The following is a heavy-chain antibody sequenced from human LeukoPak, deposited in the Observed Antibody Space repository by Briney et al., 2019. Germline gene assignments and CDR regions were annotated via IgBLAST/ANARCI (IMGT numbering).Heavy chain of an antibody. CDR3: AKDRDIVVVPAAISPFDY. V-gene: IGHV3-30*02. Sequence: GGSLRLPCAASGFTFSSYGMHWVRQAPGKGLEWVAFIRYDGSNKYYADSVKGRFTISRDNSKNTLYLQMNSLRAEDTAVYYCAKDRDIVVVPAAISPFDYWGQGTLVTVSS. CDR1: GFTFSSYG. J-gene: IGHJ4*02. D-gene: IGHD2-2*02. CDR2: IRYDGSNK.